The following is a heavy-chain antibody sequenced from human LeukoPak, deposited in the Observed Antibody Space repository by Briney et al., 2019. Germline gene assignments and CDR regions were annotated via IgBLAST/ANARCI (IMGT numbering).Heavy chain of an antibody. CDR1: GGSITNYY. CDR3: ARYFSGKTLDY. CDR2: IFHSGSA. J-gene: IGHJ4*02. V-gene: IGHV4-59*01. D-gene: IGHD1-1*01. Sequence: NPSETLSLTCSVPGGSITNYYWTWIRQPPGKGLEWIGYIFHSGSANYNPSLKSRVTMSVDMSKNQFSLNLSSVSAADTAVYYCARYFSGKTLDYWGQGALVTVSS.